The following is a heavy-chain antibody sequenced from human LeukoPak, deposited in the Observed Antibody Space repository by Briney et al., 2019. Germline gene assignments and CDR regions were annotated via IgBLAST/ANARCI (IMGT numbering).Heavy chain of an antibody. CDR1: GFTFSSYA. CDR3: AKVISSSWYYYYGMDV. V-gene: IGHV3-23*01. Sequence: GGSLRLSCAASGFTFSSYAMSWVRQAPGKGLEWVSAISGSGGSTYYADSVKGRFTISRDNSKNTLYLQMNSLRAEDTAVYYCAKVISSSWYYYYGMDVWGQGTTVTVSS. CDR2: ISGSGGST. D-gene: IGHD6-13*01. J-gene: IGHJ6*02.